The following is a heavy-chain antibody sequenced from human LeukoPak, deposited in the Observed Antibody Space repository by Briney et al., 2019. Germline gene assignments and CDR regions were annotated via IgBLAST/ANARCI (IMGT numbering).Heavy chain of an antibody. CDR2: IHYSGST. D-gene: IGHD3-3*01. Sequence: SETLSLTCTVSGGSLSSYYWSWIRQPPGKGLEWIGSIHYSGSTYYNPSLKSRVTISVDTSKNQFSLKLSSVTAADTAVYYCARLGGYYDFWSGYASFDYWGQGTLVTVSS. CDR3: ARLGGYYDFWSGYASFDY. J-gene: IGHJ4*02. V-gene: IGHV4-59*05. CDR1: GGSLSSYY.